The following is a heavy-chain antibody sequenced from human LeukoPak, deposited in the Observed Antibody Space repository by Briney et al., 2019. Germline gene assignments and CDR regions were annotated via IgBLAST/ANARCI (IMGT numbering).Heavy chain of an antibody. J-gene: IGHJ3*02. CDR2: IIPIFGTA. V-gene: IGHV1-69*05. CDR1: GGTFSSYA. Sequence: SVKVSCKASGGTFSSYAISWVRQAPGQGLEWMGGIIPIFGTANYAQKFQGGVTITTDESTSTAYMELSSLRSEDTAVYYCAREPQLAAAAIDAFDIWGQGTMVTVSS. CDR3: AREPQLAAAAIDAFDI. D-gene: IGHD6-13*01.